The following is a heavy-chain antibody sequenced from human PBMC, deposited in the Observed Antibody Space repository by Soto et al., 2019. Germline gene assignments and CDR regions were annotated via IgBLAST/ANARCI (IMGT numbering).Heavy chain of an antibody. CDR1: GFTFSTSW. D-gene: IGHD6-19*01. CDR3: VRGGWYPDY. CDR2: IDPDGSEK. V-gene: IGHV3-7*01. Sequence: EVQMVESGGGLVQPGGSLRLSCGASGFTFSTSWMSWVRQAPGRGLEWVGNIDPDGSEKNYVDSVRGRFTFSRDNAKNLLYLQMISLRAEDTAVYYCVRGGWYPDYWGQGTLVTVSS. J-gene: IGHJ4*02.